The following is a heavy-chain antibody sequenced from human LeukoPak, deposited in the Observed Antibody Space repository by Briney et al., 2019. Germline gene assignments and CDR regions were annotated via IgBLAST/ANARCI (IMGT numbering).Heavy chain of an antibody. J-gene: IGHJ3*02. CDR3: ARDLSSGYYDSSGYAFDI. Sequence: GASVKVSCKASGYTFTSYDINWVRQAPGQGLEWMGWISAYNGNTNYAQKLQGRVTMTTDTSTSTAYMELRSLRSDDTAVYYCARDLSSGYYDSSGYAFDIWGQGTMVTVSS. V-gene: IGHV1-18*01. CDR2: ISAYNGNT. CDR1: GYTFTSYD. D-gene: IGHD3-22*01.